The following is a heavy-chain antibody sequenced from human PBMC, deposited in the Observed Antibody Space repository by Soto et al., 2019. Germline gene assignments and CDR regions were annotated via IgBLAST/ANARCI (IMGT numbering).Heavy chain of an antibody. CDR2: IWYDGSNK. CDR3: ESEGGYCTNGVCSTDAFDI. CDR1: GFTFSSYG. D-gene: IGHD2-8*01. J-gene: IGHJ3*02. Sequence: QVQLVESGGGVVQPGRSLRLSCAASGFTFSSYGMHWVRQAPGKGLEWVAVIWYDGSNKYYADSVKGRFTISRDNSKNTLYLQMNSLRAEDTAVYYCESEGGYCTNGVCSTDAFDIWGQGTMVTVSS. V-gene: IGHV3-33*01.